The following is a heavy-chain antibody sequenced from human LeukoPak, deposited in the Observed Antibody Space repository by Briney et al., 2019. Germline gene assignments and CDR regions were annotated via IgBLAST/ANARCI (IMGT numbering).Heavy chain of an antibody. Sequence: SETLSLTCTVSGYSISSGYYWGWIRQPPGKGLEWIGSIYHSGSTYYNPSLKSRVTISVDTSKNQFSLKLSSVTAADTAVYYCARLAYSSSWYKAFDIWGQGTMVTVSS. CDR3: ARLAYSSSWYKAFDI. D-gene: IGHD6-13*01. V-gene: IGHV4-38-2*02. CDR2: IYHSGST. CDR1: GYSISSGYY. J-gene: IGHJ3*02.